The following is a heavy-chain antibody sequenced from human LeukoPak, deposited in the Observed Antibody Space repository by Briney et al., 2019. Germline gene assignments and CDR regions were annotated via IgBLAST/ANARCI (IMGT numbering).Heavy chain of an antibody. CDR3: ARARYLIYFDY. D-gene: IGHD2/OR15-2a*01. Sequence: SETLSLTCAVSGGSFSGYYWSWIRQPPGQGLEWIGEINHSGSTNYNPSLKSRVTISVDTSKNQFSLKLSSVTAADTAVYYCARARYLIYFDYWGQGTLVTVSS. V-gene: IGHV4-34*01. CDR1: GGSFSGYY. CDR2: INHSGST. J-gene: IGHJ4*02.